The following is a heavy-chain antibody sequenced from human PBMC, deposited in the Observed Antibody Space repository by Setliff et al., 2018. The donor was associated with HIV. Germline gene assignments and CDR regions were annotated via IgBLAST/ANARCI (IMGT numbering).Heavy chain of an antibody. CDR1: RFTFNDYW. CDR3: ARLRINDY. CDR2: INSDGTEK. Sequence: GGSLRLSCVASRFTFNDYWMSWVRQAPGKGLEWVANINSDGTEKNYADSVRGRFTISRDNSKNSVYLQMNGLRVEDTAVYYCARLRINDYWGQGTLVTVSS. J-gene: IGHJ4*02. V-gene: IGHV3-7*01.